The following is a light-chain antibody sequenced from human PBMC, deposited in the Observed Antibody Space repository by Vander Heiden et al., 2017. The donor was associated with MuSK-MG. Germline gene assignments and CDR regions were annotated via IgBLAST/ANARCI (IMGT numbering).Light chain of an antibody. Sequence: EIVLTQSPGTLSSSPGERATLSCRARQDVSGNKLAWYQQKPGQAPRVLIYGASTRATGIPDRFRGSGSGTDFTLTISRLEPEDFAVYYWQQDCTAKVFVGGTRVEIK. CDR1: QDVSGNK. V-gene: IGKV3-20*01. CDR3: QQDCTAKV. CDR2: GAS. J-gene: IGKJ4*01.